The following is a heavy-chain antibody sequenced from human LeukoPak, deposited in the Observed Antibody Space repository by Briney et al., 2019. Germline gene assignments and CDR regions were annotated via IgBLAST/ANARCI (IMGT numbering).Heavy chain of an antibody. V-gene: IGHV1-2*02. J-gene: IGHJ6*02. Sequence: ASVKVSCKASGGTFSSYAISWVRQAPGQGLEWMGWINPNSGGTNYAQKFQGRVTMTRDTSISTAYMELSRLRSDDTAVYYCARSVDTAMGGYYYYYGMDVWGQGTTVTVSS. CDR2: INPNSGGT. CDR3: ARSVDTAMGGYYYYYGMDV. CDR1: GGTFSSYA. D-gene: IGHD5-18*01.